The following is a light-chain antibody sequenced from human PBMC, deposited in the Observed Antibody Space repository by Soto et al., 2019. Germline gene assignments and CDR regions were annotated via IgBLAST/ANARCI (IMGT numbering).Light chain of an antibody. Sequence: QSALTQPASVSGSPGQSITISCTGTSSDVGGYNYVSWYQQHPGKAPKLMIYEVSNRPSGVSNRFSGSKSGNTASLTISGLQAEDEADYYCSSYTSSNTGYVFGTGTKVTVL. CDR3: SSYTSSNTGYV. J-gene: IGLJ1*01. CDR1: SSDVGGYNY. CDR2: EVS. V-gene: IGLV2-14*01.